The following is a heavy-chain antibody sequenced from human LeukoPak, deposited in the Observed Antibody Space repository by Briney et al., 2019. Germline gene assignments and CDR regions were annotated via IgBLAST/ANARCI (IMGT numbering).Heavy chain of an antibody. CDR1: GGSIGSYY. V-gene: IGHV4-59*08. J-gene: IGHJ4*02. D-gene: IGHD6-19*01. CDR3: ARYNGGWSYYFDY. Sequence: NPSETLSLTCTVSGGSIGSYYWSWIRQPPGKGLEWIGYLDYSGSTNYNPSFKSRVTISLDTSKSQFSLQLTSVTAADTAVYFCARYNGGWSYYFDYWGRGTLVTVSS. CDR2: LDYSGST.